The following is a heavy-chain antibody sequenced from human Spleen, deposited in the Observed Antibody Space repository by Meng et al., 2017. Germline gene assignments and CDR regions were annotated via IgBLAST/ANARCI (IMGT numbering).Heavy chain of an antibody. D-gene: IGHD2-21*01. CDR3: TTGNVVGYGMDV. Sequence: SVKVSCKASGFTFTSSAVQWVRQARGQRLEWIGWIVVGSGNTNYAQKFQERVTITRDMSTSTAYMELSSLRSEDTAVYYCTTGNVVGYGMDVWGQGTTVTVSS. V-gene: IGHV1-58*01. CDR1: GFTFTSSA. J-gene: IGHJ6*02. CDR2: IVVGSGNT.